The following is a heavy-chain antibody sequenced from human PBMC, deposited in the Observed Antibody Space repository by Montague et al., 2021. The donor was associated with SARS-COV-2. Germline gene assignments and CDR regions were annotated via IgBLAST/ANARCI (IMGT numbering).Heavy chain of an antibody. CDR1: GASVNSGDYV. CDR2: IYSSGST. V-gene: IGHV4-61*02. Sequence: TLSLTCTVSGASVNSGDYVWTWIRQPVGETLEWIGRIYSSGSTTYNPSLKSRVTMSLVTSENQFSLRLSSVTASDTAVYYCAKEGGKMVFDQWGQGTLVTVSS. J-gene: IGHJ4*02. CDR3: AKEGGKMVFDQ. D-gene: IGHD2-8*01.